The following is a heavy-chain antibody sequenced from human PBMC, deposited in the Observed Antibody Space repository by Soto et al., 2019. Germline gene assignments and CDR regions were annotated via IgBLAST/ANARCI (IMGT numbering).Heavy chain of an antibody. J-gene: IGHJ6*02. CDR2: INHSGST. V-gene: IGHV4-34*01. Sequence: SETLSLTCAVYGGSFSGYYWSWIRQPPGKGLEWIGEINHSGSTNYNPSLKSRVTISVDTSKNQFSLKLSSVTAADTAVYYCARGFWVTIFGVVIPNYNNYGMDARDRETTVRISS. D-gene: IGHD3-3*01. CDR3: ARGFWVTIFGVVIPNYNNYGMDA. CDR1: GGSFSGYY.